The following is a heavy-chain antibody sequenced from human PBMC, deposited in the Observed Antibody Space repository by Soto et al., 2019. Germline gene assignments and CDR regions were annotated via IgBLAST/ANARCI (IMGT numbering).Heavy chain of an antibody. J-gene: IGHJ4*02. CDR2: ISSSSSYI. Sequence: EVQLVESGGGLVKPGGSLRLSCAASGFTFSSYSMNWVRQAPGKGLEWVSSISSSSSYIYYTDSVKGRFTISRDNAKNSLYRQMNSLRAEDTAVYYCARARGAVTTLVDYWGQGTLVTVSS. CDR3: ARARGAVTTLVDY. D-gene: IGHD4-17*01. V-gene: IGHV3-21*01. CDR1: GFTFSSYS.